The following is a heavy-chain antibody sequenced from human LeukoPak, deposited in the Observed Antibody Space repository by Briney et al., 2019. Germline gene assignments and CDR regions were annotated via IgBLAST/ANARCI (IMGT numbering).Heavy chain of an antibody. V-gene: IGHV1-2*02. CDR1: GYTFIAYY. Sequence: ASVKVSCKPSGYTFIAYYIHLVRQAPGQGLEWMGWINPNSGGTNYAQKFQGRVTMTRDTSISTAYMELSRLRSDDTAVYYCARGGYDLDYWGQGTLVTVSS. CDR2: INPNSGGT. CDR3: ARGGYDLDY. D-gene: IGHD3-22*01. J-gene: IGHJ4*02.